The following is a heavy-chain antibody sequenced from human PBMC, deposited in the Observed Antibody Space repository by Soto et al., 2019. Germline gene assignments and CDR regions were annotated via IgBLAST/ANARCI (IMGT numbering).Heavy chain of an antibody. CDR3: ARGWVAGTYYYGMDV. J-gene: IGHJ6*02. CDR2: ISYDGSNK. V-gene: IGHV3-30-3*01. CDR1: GFTFSSYA. D-gene: IGHD6-19*01. Sequence: GGSLRLSCAASGFTFSSYAMHWVRQAPGKGLEWVAVISYDGSNKYYADSVKGRFTISRDNSKNTLYLQMNSLRAEDTAVYYCARGWVAGTYYYGMDVWGQGTTVTVSS.